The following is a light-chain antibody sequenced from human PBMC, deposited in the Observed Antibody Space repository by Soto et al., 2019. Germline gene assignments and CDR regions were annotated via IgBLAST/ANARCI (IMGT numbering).Light chain of an antibody. Sequence: SVLTPPPSASGSPGQSVTISCTVTSSDVGGYDYVSWYQQHPGKAPKLMIYEVTIRPSGVSDRFSGSKSGNTASLTVSGLQAEDEDDYYCSSYTGGNPSYVFGTGTKSPS. CDR2: EVT. V-gene: IGLV2-8*01. CDR1: SSDVGGYDY. CDR3: SSYTGGNPSYV. J-gene: IGLJ1*01.